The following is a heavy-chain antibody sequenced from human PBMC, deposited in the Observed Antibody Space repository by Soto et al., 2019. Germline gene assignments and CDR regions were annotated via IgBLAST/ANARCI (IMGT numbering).Heavy chain of an antibody. Sequence: GGSLRLSCAASGFTFSNAWMSWVRQAPGKGLEWVGRIKSKTDGGTTDYAAPVKGRFTISRDDSKNTLYLQMNSLKTEDTAVYYCPTDHQWELLRGYYFDYWGQGTLVTVSS. CDR3: PTDHQWELLRGYYFDY. D-gene: IGHD1-26*01. CDR2: IKSKTDGGTT. V-gene: IGHV3-15*01. J-gene: IGHJ4*02. CDR1: GFTFSNAW.